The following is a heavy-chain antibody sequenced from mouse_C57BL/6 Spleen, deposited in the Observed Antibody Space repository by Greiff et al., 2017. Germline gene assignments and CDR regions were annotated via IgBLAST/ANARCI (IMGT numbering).Heavy chain of an antibody. Sequence: QVQLQQPGAELVKPGASVKLSCKASGYTFTSYWMQWVKQRPGQGIEWIGEIDPSDSYTNYNQKFKGKATLTVDTSSSTAYMQLSSLTSEDSAVYYCALGQAWFAYWGQGTLVTVSA. CDR1: GYTFTSYW. CDR2: IDPSDSYT. V-gene: IGHV1-50*01. D-gene: IGHD4-1*01. J-gene: IGHJ3*01. CDR3: ALGQAWFAY.